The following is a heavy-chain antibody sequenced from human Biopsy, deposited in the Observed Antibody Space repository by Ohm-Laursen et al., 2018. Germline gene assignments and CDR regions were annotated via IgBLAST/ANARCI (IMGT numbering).Heavy chain of an antibody. CDR2: VNPVAEAT. Sequence: SSVKVSCKASGYNFGNYYINWVRKVPGQGLEWLGVVNPVAEATMYEQKFQDRITLTRDASTNTVYMDLTSLTSEDTAVYYCARESPLRLGVCGAIRCFKEVFGMDVWGQGTTVIVSS. J-gene: IGHJ6*02. D-gene: IGHD2-21*01. V-gene: IGHV1-46*01. CDR3: ARESPLRLGVCGAIRCFKEVFGMDV. CDR1: GYNFGNYY.